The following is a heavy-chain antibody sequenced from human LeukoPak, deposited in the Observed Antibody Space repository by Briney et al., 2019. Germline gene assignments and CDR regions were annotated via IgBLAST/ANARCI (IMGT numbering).Heavy chain of an antibody. J-gene: IGHJ5*02. CDR1: GFTFNNYG. CDR3: ARGGYYESGGYFDWFDP. Sequence: GRSLRLSCAASGFTFNNYGIHWVRQAPGKGLEWVAVIWYDGSNKYYADSLKGRFTISRDNSKNTLYLQMNSLRAEDTAVYYCARGGYYESGGYFDWFDPWGQGTLVTVSS. V-gene: IGHV3-33*01. D-gene: IGHD3-22*01. CDR2: IWYDGSNK.